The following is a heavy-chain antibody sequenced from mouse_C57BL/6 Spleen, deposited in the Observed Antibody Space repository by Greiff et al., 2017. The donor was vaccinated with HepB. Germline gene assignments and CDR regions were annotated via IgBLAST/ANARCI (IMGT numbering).Heavy chain of an antibody. J-gene: IGHJ4*01. CDR2: IDPETGGT. V-gene: IGHV1-15*01. CDR3: TRSYYGNYESYYYAMDY. D-gene: IGHD2-10*01. Sequence: VQLKESGAELVRPGASVTLSCKASGYTFTDYEMHWVKQTPVHGLEWIGAIDPETGGTAYNQKFKGKAILTADKSSSTAYMELRSLTSEDSAVYYCTRSYYGNYESYYYAMDYWGQGTSVTVSS. CDR1: GYTFTDYE.